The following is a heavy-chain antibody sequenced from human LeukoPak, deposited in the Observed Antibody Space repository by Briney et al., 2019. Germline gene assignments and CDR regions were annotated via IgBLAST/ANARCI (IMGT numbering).Heavy chain of an antibody. J-gene: IGHJ4*02. CDR2: ISGSGGST. V-gene: IGHV3-23*01. CDR3: AKDTSTSPHWYFDY. Sequence: PGGSLRLSCAASGFIFSSYAMSWVRQAPGKGLEWVSTISGSGGSTYYADSVKGRFTISRDNSRNTLYLQMNSLRAEDTALYYCAKDTSTSPHWYFDYWGQGTLVTVSS. CDR1: GFIFSSYA. D-gene: IGHD2-2*01.